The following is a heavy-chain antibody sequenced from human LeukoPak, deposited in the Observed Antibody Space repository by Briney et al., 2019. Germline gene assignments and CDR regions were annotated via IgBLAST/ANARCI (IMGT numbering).Heavy chain of an antibody. J-gene: IGHJ3*01. V-gene: IGHV3-7*01. CDR3: ARYYYDDSGYSEDAFDV. CDR2: IKEDGSEK. Sequence: PGGSLRLSCAASGFTFSLYWMTWVRQAPGKGLEWVANIKEDGSEKYYVDSVKGRFTISRDNAKNSLYLQMNSLRVEDTAVYYCARYYYDDSGYSEDAFDVWGQGTMVTVSS. D-gene: IGHD3-22*01. CDR1: GFTFSLYW.